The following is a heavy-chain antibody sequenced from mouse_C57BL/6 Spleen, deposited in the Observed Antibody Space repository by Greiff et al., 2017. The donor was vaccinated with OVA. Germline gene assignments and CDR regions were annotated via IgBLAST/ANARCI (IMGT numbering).Heavy chain of an antibody. CDR3: AKGEFTTGVATYY. J-gene: IGHJ2*01. CDR2: LYPRSGNT. Sequence: VQLQQSGAELARPGASVKLSCKASGYTFTSYGISWVKQSPGQGLAWLGELYPRSGNTYSNEKFQGKATLTAEKTSRTAYMELRGLTSGDSAVYVGAKGEFTTGVATYYWGQGTTLTVSS. D-gene: IGHD1-1*01. CDR1: GYTFTSYG. V-gene: IGHV1-81*01.